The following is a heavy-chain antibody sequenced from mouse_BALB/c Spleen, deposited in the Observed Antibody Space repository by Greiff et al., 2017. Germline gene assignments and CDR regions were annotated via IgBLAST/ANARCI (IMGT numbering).Heavy chain of an antibody. CDR3: ARRGGSSHYYAMDY. CDR1: GYTFTDYA. V-gene: IGHV1S137*01. CDR2: ISTYYGDA. D-gene: IGHD1-1*01. J-gene: IGHJ4*01. Sequence: QVQLQQSGAELVRPGVSVKISCKGSGYTFTDYAMHWVKQSHAKSLEWIGVISTYYGDASYNQKFKGKATMTVDKSSSTAYMELARLTSEDSAIYYCARRGGSSHYYAMDYWGQGTSVTVSS.